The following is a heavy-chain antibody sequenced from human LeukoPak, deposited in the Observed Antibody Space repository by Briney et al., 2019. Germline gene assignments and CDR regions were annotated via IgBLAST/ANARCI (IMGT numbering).Heavy chain of an antibody. D-gene: IGHD2-21*02. CDR1: GGTFISYA. CDR3: AGCGGDCYSANWFDP. V-gene: IGHV1-69*06. Sequence: SVKVSCKASGGTFISYAISWVRQAPGQGLEWMGGIIPIFGTANYAQKFQGRVTITADKSTSTAYMELSSLRSEDTAVYYCAGCGGDCYSANWFDPWGQGTLVTVSS. CDR2: IIPIFGTA. J-gene: IGHJ5*02.